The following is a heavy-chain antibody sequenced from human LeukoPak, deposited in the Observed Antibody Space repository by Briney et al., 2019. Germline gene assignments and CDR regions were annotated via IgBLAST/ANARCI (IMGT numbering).Heavy chain of an antibody. CDR3: ARDPIGEDYYYYGMDV. Sequence: GGSLRLSCAASGFTFSDYYMSWIRQAPGKGLEWVSYISSSGSTIYYADSVKGRFTISRDNAKNSLYLQMNSLRAEDTAVYYCARDPIGEDYYYYGMDVWGQGTTVTVSS. CDR1: GFTFSDYY. V-gene: IGHV3-11*01. J-gene: IGHJ6*02. CDR2: ISSSGSTI. D-gene: IGHD3-10*01.